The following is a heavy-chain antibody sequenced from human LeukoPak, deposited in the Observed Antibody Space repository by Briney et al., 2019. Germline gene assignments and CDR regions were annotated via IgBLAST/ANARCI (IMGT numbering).Heavy chain of an antibody. CDR2: INHSGST. J-gene: IGHJ5*02. CDR1: GGSFSGYY. D-gene: IGHD2-15*01. Sequence: KSSETLSLTCAVYGGSFSGYYWSWIRQPPGKGLEWIGEINHSGSTNYNPSLKSRVTISVDTSKNQLSLKLSSVTAADTAVYYCARTLGYCSGGSCFRWFDPWGQGTLVTVSS. V-gene: IGHV4-34*01. CDR3: ARTLGYCSGGSCFRWFDP.